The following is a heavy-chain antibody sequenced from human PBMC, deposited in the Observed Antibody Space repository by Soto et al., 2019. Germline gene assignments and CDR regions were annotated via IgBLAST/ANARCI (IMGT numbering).Heavy chain of an antibody. CDR3: ASPSTIVVVPASQLDY. Sequence: KPGGSLRLSCAASGFTFSSYSMNWVRQAPGKGLEWVSSISSSSSYIYYADSVKGRFTISRDNAKNSLYLQMNSLRAEDTAVYYCASPSTIVVVPASQLDYWGQGTLVTVSS. D-gene: IGHD2-2*01. V-gene: IGHV3-21*01. CDR2: ISSSSSYI. CDR1: GFTFSSYS. J-gene: IGHJ4*02.